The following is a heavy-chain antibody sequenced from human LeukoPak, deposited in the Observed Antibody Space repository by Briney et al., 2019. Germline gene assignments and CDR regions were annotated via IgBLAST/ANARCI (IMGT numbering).Heavy chain of an antibody. CDR1: GFIFSIYS. CDR2: ISSSGSNI. Sequence: GGSLRLSCAASGFIFSIYSMNWARQAPGKGLEWVSYISSSGSNISYADSVKGRFTISRDNDKHSLFLLMNSLSDEDTAVLFCARYFAFWGQGTLVTVSS. V-gene: IGHV3-48*02. CDR3: ARYFAF. J-gene: IGHJ4*02.